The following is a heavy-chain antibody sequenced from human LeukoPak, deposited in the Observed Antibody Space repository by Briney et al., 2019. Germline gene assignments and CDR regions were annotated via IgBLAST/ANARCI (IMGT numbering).Heavy chain of an antibody. D-gene: IGHD3-22*01. V-gene: IGHV3-23*01. CDR1: GFTFSSYA. CDR2: ISGSGGST. CDR3: AKDRADSSGYYYFHYNWFDP. Sequence: PGGSLRLSCAASGFTFSSYAMSWVRQAPGKGLEWVSAISGSGGSTYYADSVKGRFTISRDNSKNTLYLQMNSLRAEDTAVYYCAKDRADSSGYYYFHYNWFDPWGQGTLVTVSS. J-gene: IGHJ5*02.